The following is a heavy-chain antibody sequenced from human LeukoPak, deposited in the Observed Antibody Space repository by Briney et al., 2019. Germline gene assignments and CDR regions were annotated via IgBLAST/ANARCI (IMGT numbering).Heavy chain of an antibody. CDR2: MNPNSGNT. CDR3: ARENDILTGDWFDP. Sequence: ASVKVSCKASGYTFTSYDINWVRQATGQGLEWMGWMNPNSGNTGYAQKFQDRVTMTRNTSIGTAYMELSSLRSEDTAVYYCARENDILTGDWFDPWGQGTLVTVSS. J-gene: IGHJ5*02. V-gene: IGHV1-8*01. CDR1: GYTFTSYD. D-gene: IGHD3-9*01.